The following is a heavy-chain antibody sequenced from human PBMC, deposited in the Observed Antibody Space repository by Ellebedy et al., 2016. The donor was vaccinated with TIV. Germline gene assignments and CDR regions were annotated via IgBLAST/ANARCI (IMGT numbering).Heavy chain of an antibody. V-gene: IGHV1-18*01. CDR1: GYTFTSYG. Sequence: AASVKVSCKASGYTFTSYGITWVRQAPGQGLEWMGWISAYNGNTNYAPKFQGRVTMTTDTSTSTAYMELRSLRSDDTAVYYCARTVVRGLIDVFDIWGQGTMVTVSS. CDR3: ARTVVRGLIDVFDI. D-gene: IGHD3-10*01. CDR2: ISAYNGNT. J-gene: IGHJ3*02.